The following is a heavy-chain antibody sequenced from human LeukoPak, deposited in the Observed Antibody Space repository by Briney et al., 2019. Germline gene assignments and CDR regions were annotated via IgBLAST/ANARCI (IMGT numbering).Heavy chain of an antibody. V-gene: IGHV4-39*01. D-gene: IGHD4-11*01. CDR1: GGSISSSSYY. CDR2: IYYSGST. Sequence: SETLSLTCTVSGGSISSSSYYWGWIRQPPGKGLEWIGSIYYSGSTYYNPSLNSRVTISVDTSKNQFSLRLRSVTAADTAVYYCARRDMTALTAYAFDIWGQGTMVTVSS. J-gene: IGHJ3*02. CDR3: ARRDMTALTAYAFDI.